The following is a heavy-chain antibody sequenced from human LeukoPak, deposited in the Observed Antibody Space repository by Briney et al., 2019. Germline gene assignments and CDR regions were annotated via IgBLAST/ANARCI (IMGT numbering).Heavy chain of an antibody. V-gene: IGHV4-59*01. CDR2: IYYSRST. CDR3: ARAVGAIPFDY. D-gene: IGHD1-26*01. J-gene: IGHJ4*02. CDR1: GGSISSYY. Sequence: SETLSLTCTVSGGSISSYYWSWIRQPPGKGLEWIGYIYYSRSTNYNPSLKSRVTISVDTSKNQFSLKLSSVTAADTAVYYCARAVGAIPFDYWGQGTLVTVSS.